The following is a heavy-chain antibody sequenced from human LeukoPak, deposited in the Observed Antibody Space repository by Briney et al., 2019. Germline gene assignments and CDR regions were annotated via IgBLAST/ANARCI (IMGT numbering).Heavy chain of an antibody. CDR2: INPNSGGT. CDR1: GYTFTGYY. J-gene: IGHJ6*03. D-gene: IGHD2-2*01. V-gene: IGHV1-2*02. CDR3: ARGDVVVPAAMFYYYYYMDV. Sequence: ASVKVSCKASGYTFTGYYMHWVRQAPGQGLEWMGWINPNSGGTNYAQKFQGRVTMTRDTSISTAYMELSRLRSDDTAVYYCARGDVVVPAAMFYYYYYMDVWGKGTTVTVSS.